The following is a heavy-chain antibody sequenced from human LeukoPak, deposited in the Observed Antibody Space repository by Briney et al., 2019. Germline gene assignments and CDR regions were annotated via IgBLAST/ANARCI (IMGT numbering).Heavy chain of an antibody. V-gene: IGHV3-7*01. CDR3: AREISSWYRTEGRFDP. Sequence: PGGSLRLSCAPSGFTFSNYLMTWVRQAPGKGLEWVANIKQDGSEKYYVDSMEGRFTISRDNAKNSLYLQMNSLRAEDTAVYYCAREISSWYRTEGRFDPWGQGTLVTVSS. CDR2: IKQDGSEK. D-gene: IGHD6-13*01. J-gene: IGHJ5*02. CDR1: GFTFSNYL.